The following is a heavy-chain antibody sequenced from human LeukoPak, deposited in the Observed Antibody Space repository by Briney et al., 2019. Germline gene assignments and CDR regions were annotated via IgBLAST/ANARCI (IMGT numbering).Heavy chain of an antibody. Sequence: SETLSLTCSVSGGSINSYCWSWIRQPPGKGLEWIGYMSYSGITNFNPSLESRVTISVSTYKNQSSLKLRYGTAAETATYYCARHSSYRVFSWDYWGQGTLVTVCS. CDR1: GGSINSYC. CDR3: ARHSSYRVFSWDY. CDR2: MSYSGIT. V-gene: IGHV4-59*08. D-gene: IGHD3-16*02. J-gene: IGHJ4*02.